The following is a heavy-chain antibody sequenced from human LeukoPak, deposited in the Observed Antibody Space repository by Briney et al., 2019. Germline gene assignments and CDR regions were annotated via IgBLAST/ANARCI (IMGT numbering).Heavy chain of an antibody. CDR3: ARRNYNYYGLDV. CDR2: IYYSGRT. V-gene: IGHV4-59*01. CDR1: GDSITSCN. J-gene: IGHJ6*02. Sequence: SETLSLTCTISGDSITSCNWNWIRQPPGQALEWNGYIYYSGRTNYNPSLKSRVSMSVDTSKNQFSLNLNSVTAADTAVYYCARRNYNYYGLDVWGQGTTVTVSS.